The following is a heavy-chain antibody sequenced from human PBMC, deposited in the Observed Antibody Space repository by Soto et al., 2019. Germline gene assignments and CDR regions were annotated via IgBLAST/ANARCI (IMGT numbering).Heavy chain of an antibody. J-gene: IGHJ4*02. CDR2: IYYSGTT. D-gene: IGHD5-12*01. CDR1: GGSIRSYY. V-gene: IGHV4-59*01. CDR3: AREVGYHIYYFDY. Sequence: SDTLSLTCTVSGGSIRSYYWSWIRQPPGKGLEWIGYIYYSGTTNYNPSLKSRVTISIDTSKNQFSLKLNSVTAADTAVYYCAREVGYHIYYFDYWGQGTLVTVSS.